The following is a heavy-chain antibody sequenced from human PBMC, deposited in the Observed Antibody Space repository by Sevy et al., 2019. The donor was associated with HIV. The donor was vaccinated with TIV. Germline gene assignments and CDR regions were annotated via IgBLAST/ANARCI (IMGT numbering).Heavy chain of an antibody. CDR3: ARGYRSSYYFDY. V-gene: IGHV4-59*01. CDR1: GGSISRYY. CDR2: IDYSGSA. Sequence: SETLSLTCTVSGGSISRYYWSWIRQPPGKGLEWIGYIDYSGSANYNPSLKSRVTMSVDTSKIQFSLKLSSVTAADTAVYYCARGYRSSYYFDYWGQGAVVTVSS. J-gene: IGHJ4*02. D-gene: IGHD6-6*01.